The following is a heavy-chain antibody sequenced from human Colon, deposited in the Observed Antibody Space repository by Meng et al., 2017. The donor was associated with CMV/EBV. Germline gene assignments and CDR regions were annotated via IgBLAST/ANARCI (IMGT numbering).Heavy chain of an antibody. D-gene: IGHD3-3*01. J-gene: IGHJ4*02. CDR2: ISPLLGVT. CDR1: GGTFSSYA. Sequence: SVKVSCKTSGGTFSSYAISWVRQAPGQGLEWMGGISPLLGVTNYAQKLQGRVTITADKSTSTADMELSSLRSEDTAVYFCARGAQNYDFWSGYLLYTFDYWGQGTLVTVSS. CDR3: ARGAQNYDFWSGYLLYTFDY. V-gene: IGHV1-69*10.